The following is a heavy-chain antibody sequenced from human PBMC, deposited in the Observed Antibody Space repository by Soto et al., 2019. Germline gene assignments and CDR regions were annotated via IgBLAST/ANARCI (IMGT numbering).Heavy chain of an antibody. CDR2: IFHSGTT. CDR1: GGSSSSNTW. V-gene: IGHV4-4*02. J-gene: IGHJ5*02. CDR3: ARRPDRFDP. Sequence: QVQLQESGPGLVKPSGTLSLTCAVSGGSSSSNTWWSWVRQPPGKGLEWIGEIFHSGTTNYNPSLKSRVTISVDTSKNHFSLKLSSVTAADTAVYYCARRPDRFDPWGPGTLVTVSS.